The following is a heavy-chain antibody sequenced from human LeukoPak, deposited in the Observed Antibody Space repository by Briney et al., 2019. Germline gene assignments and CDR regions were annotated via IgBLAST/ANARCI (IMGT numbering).Heavy chain of an antibody. CDR3: ARSAQDIVVVPAAMGAEDY. Sequence: PSETLSLTCAVYGGXFSGYYWSWIRQPPGKGLEWIGEINHSGSTNYNPSLKSRVTISVDTSKNQFSLKLSSVTAADTAVYYCARSAQDIVVVPAAMGAEDYWGQGTLVTVSS. CDR2: INHSGST. D-gene: IGHD2-2*01. J-gene: IGHJ4*02. CDR1: GGXFSGYY. V-gene: IGHV4-34*01.